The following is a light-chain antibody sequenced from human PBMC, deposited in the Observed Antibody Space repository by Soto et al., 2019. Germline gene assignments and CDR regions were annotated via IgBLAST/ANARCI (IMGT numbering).Light chain of an antibody. V-gene: IGLV1-51*02. CDR1: SSNNRNNY. J-gene: IGLJ3*02. CDR3: GTWDRSLRVMV. CDR2: EDD. Sequence: QSVLTQPPSVSAAPGQKVTISCSGSSSNNRNNYVSWYQEVPGTAPKLLIYEDDKRPSGIPDRFSGSKSATSATLGVTGLQTGDEADYYCGTWDRSLRVMVFGGGTKLTVL.